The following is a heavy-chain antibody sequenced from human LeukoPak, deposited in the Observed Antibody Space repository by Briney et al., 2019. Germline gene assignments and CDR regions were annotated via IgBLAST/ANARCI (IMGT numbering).Heavy chain of an antibody. CDR1: GYTFTSYG. CDR2: VSAYDGNT. Sequence: ASGKVSCKSSGYTFTSYGFSWVRQAPGQGLEWMGWVSAYDGNTNYAQKLQGRVTMTTDTSTSTVYMELRSLRSDDTAVYYCARMGDYHLVSFFDYWGQGTLVTVSS. D-gene: IGHD4/OR15-4a*01. CDR3: ARMGDYHLVSFFDY. J-gene: IGHJ4*02. V-gene: IGHV1-18*01.